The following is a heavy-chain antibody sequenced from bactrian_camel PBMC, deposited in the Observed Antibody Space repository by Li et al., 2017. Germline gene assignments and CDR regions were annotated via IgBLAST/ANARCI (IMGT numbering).Heavy chain of an antibody. CDR1: GFTFSTYY. V-gene: IGHV3S40*01. CDR2: INSDGGGT. J-gene: IGHJ4*01. CDR3: TTDLGAERWQPGY. D-gene: IGHD1*01. Sequence: VQLVESGGGLVQPGGSLRLSCSASGFTFSTYYMSWVRQAPGEGLEWVSDINSDGGGTYYTDSVKGRFSISRDEAKNTVYLQMNSLKSEDMALYFCTTDLGAERWQPGYWGQGTQVTVS.